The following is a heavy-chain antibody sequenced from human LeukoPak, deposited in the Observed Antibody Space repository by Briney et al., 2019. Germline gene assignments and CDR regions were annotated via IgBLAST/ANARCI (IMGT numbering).Heavy chain of an antibody. CDR3: GASVVVIADSFDY. V-gene: IGHV3-30*02. CDR1: GFTFSSFG. Sequence: GGSLRLSCAASGFTFSSFGMHWVRQAPGKGREWVAFIRYDGTDKYYADSVKGRFTITRDNSKNTLYLQMNSMRPEDTAVYYSGASVVVIADSFDYWGQGTLVTVSS. J-gene: IGHJ4*02. CDR2: IRYDGTDK. D-gene: IGHD2-21*01.